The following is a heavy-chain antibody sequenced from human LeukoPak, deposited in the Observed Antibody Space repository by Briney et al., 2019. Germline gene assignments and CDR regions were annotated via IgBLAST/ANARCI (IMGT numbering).Heavy chain of an antibody. CDR2: IDYSGST. Sequence: SETLSLTCTVSGGSIRSYFWSWIRQPPGKGLEWIGYIDYSGSTNYSPSLKSRVTISVDTSKYQFSLNLSSVTAADTALYYCARNGRKCTGGSCYLDYWGQGILVIVSS. D-gene: IGHD2-15*01. CDR3: ARNGRKCTGGSCYLDY. V-gene: IGHV4-59*08. CDR1: GGSIRSYF. J-gene: IGHJ4*02.